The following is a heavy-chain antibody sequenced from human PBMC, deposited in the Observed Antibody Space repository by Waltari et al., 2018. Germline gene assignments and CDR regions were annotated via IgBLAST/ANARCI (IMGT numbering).Heavy chain of an antibody. J-gene: IGHJ4*02. V-gene: IGHV4-34*01. Sequence: QVQLQQWGAGLLKPSETLSLTCAVYGGSFSGYYWSWIRQPPGKGLEWIGEINHRGSTNYNPSLKSRVTISVDTSKNQFSLKLSSVTAADTAVYYCARETYGSGSYSLDYWGQGTLVTVSS. CDR3: ARETYGSGSYSLDY. CDR2: INHRGST. CDR1: GGSFSGYY. D-gene: IGHD3-10*01.